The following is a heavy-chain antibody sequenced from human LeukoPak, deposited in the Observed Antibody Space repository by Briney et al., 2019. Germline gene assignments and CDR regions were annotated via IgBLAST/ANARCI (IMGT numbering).Heavy chain of an antibody. D-gene: IGHD4-23*01. Sequence: PSETLSLTCTVSGGSISSYYWSWIRQPPGKGLEWIGYIYYSGSTNYNPSLKSRVTISVDTSKNQFSLKLSSVTAADTAVYYCARCGNPGAFDIWGQGTMVTVSS. V-gene: IGHV4-59*01. CDR1: GGSISSYY. CDR2: IYYSGST. CDR3: ARCGNPGAFDI. J-gene: IGHJ3*02.